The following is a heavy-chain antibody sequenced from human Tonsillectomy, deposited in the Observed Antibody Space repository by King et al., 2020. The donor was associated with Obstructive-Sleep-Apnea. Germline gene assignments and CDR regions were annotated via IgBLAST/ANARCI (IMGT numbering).Heavy chain of an antibody. V-gene: IGHV3-15*01. CDR3: TTYHCSGNSCPDY. CDR2: IKSKTDVGPT. J-gene: IGHJ4*02. D-gene: IGHD2-15*01. CDR1: GFSFNNAW. Sequence: VQLVESGGGLVKPGGSLRLSCAASGFSFNNAWMSWFRMPPGKGLGGVGLIKSKTDVGPTHYAEPLKGRFTISRDDSKTTLYLQMNSLKTEDTAVYYCTTYHCSGNSCPDYWGQGTLVTVSS.